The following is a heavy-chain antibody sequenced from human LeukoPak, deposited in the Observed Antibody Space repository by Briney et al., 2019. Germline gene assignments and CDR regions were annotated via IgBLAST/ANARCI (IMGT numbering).Heavy chain of an antibody. J-gene: IGHJ6*02. D-gene: IGHD5-12*01. CDR3: ARVATASDYYYGMDV. V-gene: IGHV3-9*01. Sequence: PGGSLRLSCAASGFTFDDYAMHWVRHAPGKGLEWVSGISWNSGSIVYADSVKGRFTISRDNAKNSLYLQMNSLRAEDTALYYCARVATASDYYYGMDVWGQGTTVTVSS. CDR1: GFTFDDYA. CDR2: ISWNSGSI.